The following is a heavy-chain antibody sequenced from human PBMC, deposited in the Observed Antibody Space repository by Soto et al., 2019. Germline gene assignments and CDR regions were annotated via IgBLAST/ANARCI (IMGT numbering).Heavy chain of an antibody. D-gene: IGHD1-26*01. CDR3: ARDEVGATYYGMDV. V-gene: IGHV4-38-2*02. Sequence: SETLSLTCAVSGYSISSGYYWGWIRQPPGKGLEWIGSIYHSGSTYYNPSLKSRVTISVDTSKNQFSLKLSSVTAADTAVYYCARDEVGATYYGMDVWGQGTTVTVPS. CDR1: GYSISSGYY. CDR2: IYHSGST. J-gene: IGHJ6*02.